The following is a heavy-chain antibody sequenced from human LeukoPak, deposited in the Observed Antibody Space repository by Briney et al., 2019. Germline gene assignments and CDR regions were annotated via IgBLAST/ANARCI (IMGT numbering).Heavy chain of an antibody. CDR1: GGSISSSNW. V-gene: IGHV4-4*02. J-gene: IGHJ6*03. Sequence: PSGTLSLTCAVSGGSISSSNWWSWVRPPPGKGLEWIGRIFHTGTTDYKTSLKGRVTISVDKSKNQFSLKLTSVTAADTAVYYCARLTPTTLSLYYYYMDVWGKGTTVTVSS. CDR2: IFHTGTT. D-gene: IGHD2/OR15-2a*01. CDR3: ARLTPTTLSLYYYYMDV.